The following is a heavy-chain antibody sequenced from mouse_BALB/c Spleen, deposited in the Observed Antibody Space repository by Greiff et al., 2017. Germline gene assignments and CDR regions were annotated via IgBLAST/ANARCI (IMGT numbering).Heavy chain of an antibody. V-gene: IGHV5-12-2*01. CDR3: ATQGSSYWYFDV. CDR2: ISNGGGST. J-gene: IGHJ1*01. Sequence: EVKLQESGGGLVQPGGSLKLSCAASGFTFSSYTMSWVRQTPEKRLEWVAYISNGGGSTYYPDTVKGRFTISRDNAKNTLYLQMSSLKSEDTAMYYCATQGSSYWYFDVWGAGTTVTVSS. D-gene: IGHD1-1*01. CDR1: GFTFSSYT.